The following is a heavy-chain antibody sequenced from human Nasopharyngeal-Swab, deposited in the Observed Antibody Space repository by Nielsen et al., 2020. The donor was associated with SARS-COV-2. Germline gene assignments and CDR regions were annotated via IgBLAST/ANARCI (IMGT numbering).Heavy chain of an antibody. Sequence: SETLSLTCTVSGGSIRTSAYYWGWIRQPPGKGLEWIGSVSYTGRNDSNPSLKSRVTMSLDTSRNQLFLKMTSVTVADTAVYYCSGRGEYWYFELWGRGTQVTVSS. CDR1: GGSIRTSAYY. CDR2: VSYTGRN. J-gene: IGHJ2*01. V-gene: IGHV4-39*01. CDR3: SGRGEYWYFEL. D-gene: IGHD2-15*01.